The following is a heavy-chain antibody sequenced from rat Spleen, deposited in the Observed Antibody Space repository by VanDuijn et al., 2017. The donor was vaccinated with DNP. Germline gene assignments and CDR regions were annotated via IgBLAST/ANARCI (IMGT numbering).Heavy chain of an antibody. CDR3: ARDLIIRDTTSAMDA. D-gene: IGHD4-3*01. V-gene: IGHV2-32*01. CDR1: GFSLTTYH. CDR2: LWNSGDT. J-gene: IGHJ4*01. Sequence: QVQLKESGPGLVQPSQTLSLTCTVSGFSLTTYHVHWVRQPPGKGLEWMGVLWNSGDTSYNSALKSRLSFSKATSKSQVFLKLNSLQTEDTATYYCARDLIIRDTTSAMDAWGQGTSVTVSS.